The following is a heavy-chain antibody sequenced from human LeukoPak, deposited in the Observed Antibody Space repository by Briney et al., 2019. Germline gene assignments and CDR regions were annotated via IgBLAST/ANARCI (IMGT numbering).Heavy chain of an antibody. CDR1: GFTVSSNY. J-gene: IGHJ4*02. CDR2: INSRGTTT. D-gene: IGHD3-9*01. CDR3: SKVDFDDGDD. V-gene: IGHV3-11*04. Sequence: GGSLRLSCAASGFTVSSNYMSWVRQAPGESLEWVSYINSRGTTTYYADSVKGRFTISRDNAKNSLYLQMNSLGVEDTGVYYCSKVDFDDGDDWGQGTLVTVSS.